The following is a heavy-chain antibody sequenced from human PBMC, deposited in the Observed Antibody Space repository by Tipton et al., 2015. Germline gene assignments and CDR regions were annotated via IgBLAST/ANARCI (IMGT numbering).Heavy chain of an antibody. CDR3: ARDFTPYQYYAMDV. J-gene: IGHJ6*02. CDR2: IYYSGST. CDR1: GGSISSSLHY. Sequence: TLSLTCTVSGGSISSSLHYWGWIRQPPGKGLEWIGSIYYSGSTYYNPSFKSRVTISVDTSKNQFSLRLSSVTAADTAVYYCARDFTPYQYYAMDVWGQGTTVTVSS. V-gene: IGHV4-39*02.